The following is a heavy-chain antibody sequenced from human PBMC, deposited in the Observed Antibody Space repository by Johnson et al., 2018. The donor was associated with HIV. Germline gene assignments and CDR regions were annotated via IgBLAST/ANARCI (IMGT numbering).Heavy chain of an antibody. CDR1: GFTFSNAW. CDR2: INSKTDGGTT. CDR3: TTGLSSGNGAFDI. D-gene: IGHD5-12*01. V-gene: IGHV3-15*01. Sequence: VQLVESGGGLVKPGGSLRLSCAASGFTFSNAWMSWVRQAPGKGLEWVGRINSKTDGGTTDYAAPVKGRFTISRDDSKNTLYLQMNSLKTEDTAVYYFTTGLSSGNGAFDIWGQGTMVTVSS. J-gene: IGHJ3*02.